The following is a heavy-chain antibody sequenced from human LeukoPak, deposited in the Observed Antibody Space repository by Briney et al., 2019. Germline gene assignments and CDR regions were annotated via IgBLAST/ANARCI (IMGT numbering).Heavy chain of an antibody. CDR1: GFTFNTYA. J-gene: IGHJ4*02. D-gene: IGHD3-10*01. CDR2: IGGSGSST. CDR3: AKAFDDHFFDY. Sequence: PGGSLRLSCAASGFTFNTYAMSWVRQAPGKGLEWVSGIGGSGSSTYYAESVKGRFTISRDNSKNTLYLQMNSLRAEDAAAYYCAKAFDDHFFDYWGQGTLVTVSS. V-gene: IGHV3-23*01.